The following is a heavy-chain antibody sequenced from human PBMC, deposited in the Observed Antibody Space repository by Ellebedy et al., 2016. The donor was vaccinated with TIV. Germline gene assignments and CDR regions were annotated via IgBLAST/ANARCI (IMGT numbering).Heavy chain of an antibody. V-gene: IGHV3-30-3*01. CDR3: ARSPRHYYYYGMDV. CDR2: ISYDGSNK. J-gene: IGHJ6*02. Sequence: GESLKISXAASGFTFSSYAMHWVRQAPGKGLEWVAVISYDGSNKYYADSVKGRFTISRDNSKNTLYLQMNSLRAEDTAVYYCARSPRHYYYYGMDVWGQGTTVTVSS. CDR1: GFTFSSYA.